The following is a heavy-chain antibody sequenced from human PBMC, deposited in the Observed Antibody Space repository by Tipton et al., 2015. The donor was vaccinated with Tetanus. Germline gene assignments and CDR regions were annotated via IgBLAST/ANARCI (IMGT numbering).Heavy chain of an antibody. J-gene: IGHJ4*02. D-gene: IGHD3-3*01. CDR1: GGSIASQY. CDR3: ARIYDYWSGYFDF. V-gene: IGHV4-4*07. Sequence: GLVKPSETLSLTCTVSGGSIASQYWSWIRQPAGKGLEWIGRTYIRGTTTYNPSLKSRVTISVDTSENQMSLRLTSVTAADTAVYYCARIYDYWSGYFDFWGQGPPVTVSP. CDR2: TYIRGTT.